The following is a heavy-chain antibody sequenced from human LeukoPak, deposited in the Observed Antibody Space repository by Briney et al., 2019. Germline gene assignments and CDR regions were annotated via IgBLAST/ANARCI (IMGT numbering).Heavy chain of an antibody. J-gene: IGHJ4*02. CDR3: ARLYGDYPYFDY. V-gene: IGHV4-34*01. Sequence: SETLSLTCAVYGGSFSGYYWSWTRQPPGKGLEWIGEINHSGSTNYNPSLKSRVTISVDTSKNQFSLKLSSVTAADTAVYYCARLYGDYPYFDYWGQGTLVTVSS. CDR1: GGSFSGYY. D-gene: IGHD4-17*01. CDR2: INHSGST.